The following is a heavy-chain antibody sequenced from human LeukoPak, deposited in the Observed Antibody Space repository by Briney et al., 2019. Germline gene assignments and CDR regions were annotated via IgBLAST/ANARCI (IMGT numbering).Heavy chain of an antibody. J-gene: IGHJ5*02. D-gene: IGHD3-10*01. CDR3: ARDGGSYGSGSRNWFDP. Sequence: ASVKVSCKASGYTFTTYGISWVRQAPGQGLEWMGGIIPIFGTANYAQKFQGRVTITADKSTSTAYMELSSLRSEDTAVYYCARDGGSYGSGSRNWFDPWGQGTLVTVSS. V-gene: IGHV1-69*06. CDR2: IIPIFGTA. CDR1: GYTFTTYG.